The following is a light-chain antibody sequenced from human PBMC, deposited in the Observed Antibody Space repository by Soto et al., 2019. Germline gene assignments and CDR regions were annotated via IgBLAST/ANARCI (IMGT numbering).Light chain of an antibody. CDR3: SSYTSSSTPVV. V-gene: IGLV2-14*01. CDR1: SRDVGGYNY. J-gene: IGLJ2*01. CDR2: EVS. Sequence: QSALTQPAYVSGSPGQSMNNSCTGTSRDVGGYNYVSWYQQHPGKATKLMIYEVSNRPSGVSNRFSGSKSGNTASLTISGLQAEDEADYYCSSYTSSSTPVVFGGGTKVTVL.